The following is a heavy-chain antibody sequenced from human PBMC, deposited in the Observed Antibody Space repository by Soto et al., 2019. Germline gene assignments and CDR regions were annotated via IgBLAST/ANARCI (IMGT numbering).Heavy chain of an antibody. D-gene: IGHD2-8*01. J-gene: IGHJ6*02. CDR1: GGTFSSYA. CDR2: IIPIFGTA. V-gene: IGHV1-69*01. Sequence: QVQLVQSGAEVKKPGSSVKVSCKASGGTFSSYAISWVRQAPGQGLEWMGGIIPIFGTANYAQKFQGRVTITADESTSTAYMELSSLRSEDTAVYYCARRRSVLMVYAHYYYGMDVWGQGTTVTVSS. CDR3: ARRRSVLMVYAHYYYGMDV.